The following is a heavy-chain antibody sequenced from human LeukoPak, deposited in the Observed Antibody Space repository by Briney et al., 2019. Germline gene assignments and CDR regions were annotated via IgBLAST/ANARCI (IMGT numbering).Heavy chain of an antibody. J-gene: IGHJ4*02. CDR1: GFTFSSYS. Sequence: TGGSLRLSCAASGFTFSSYSMNWVRQAPGKGLEWVSSISSSSSYIYYADLVKGRFTISRDNAKNSLYLQMNSLRAEDTAVYYCARDTEGGDYWGQGTLVTVSS. CDR2: ISSSSSYI. CDR3: ARDTEGGDY. V-gene: IGHV3-21*01.